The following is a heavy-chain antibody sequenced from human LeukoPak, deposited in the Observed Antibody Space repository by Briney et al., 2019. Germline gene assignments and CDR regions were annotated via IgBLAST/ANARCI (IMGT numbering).Heavy chain of an antibody. D-gene: IGHD3-10*01. J-gene: IGHJ4*02. V-gene: IGHV4-34*01. CDR3: ARGIFYYGSGSYHY. CDR1: GGSFSGYY. CDR2: INHSGST. Sequence: SETLSLTCAVYGGSFSGYYWSWIRQPPGKGLEWIGEINHSGSTNYNPSLKSRVTISVDTSKNQSSLKLSSVTAADTAVYYCARGIFYYGSGSYHYWGQGTLVTVSS.